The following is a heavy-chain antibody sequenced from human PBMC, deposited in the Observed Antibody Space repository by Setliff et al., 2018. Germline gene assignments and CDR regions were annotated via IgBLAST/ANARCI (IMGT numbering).Heavy chain of an antibody. CDR1: GGSFSTYY. V-gene: IGHV4-34*01. Sequence: SETLSLTCAVYGGSFSTYYWIWIRQPPGKGLEWIGEINHSGSTYYNPSLKSRVTISVDTSKNQFSLKLSSVTAADTAVYYCAVTVWEWELTYYFDYWGQGTLVTVSS. CDR3: AVTVWEWELTYYFDY. D-gene: IGHD1-26*01. J-gene: IGHJ4*02. CDR2: INHSGST.